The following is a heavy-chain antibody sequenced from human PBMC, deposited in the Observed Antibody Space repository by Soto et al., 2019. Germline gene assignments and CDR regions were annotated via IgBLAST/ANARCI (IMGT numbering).Heavy chain of an antibody. CDR1: GFPFSDYY. J-gene: IGHJ4*02. Sequence: QVQLVESGGDLVKPGGSLRLSCAASGFPFSDYYMSWIRQAPGKGLEWVSSIGSSSSYTNYADSVKGRFTISRDNAKNAPYLQMNSLRAEDTAVYYCARSRPTGYYTYWGQGTLVTVSA. V-gene: IGHV3-11*05. CDR2: IGSSSSYT. CDR3: ARSRPTGYYTY. D-gene: IGHD3-22*01.